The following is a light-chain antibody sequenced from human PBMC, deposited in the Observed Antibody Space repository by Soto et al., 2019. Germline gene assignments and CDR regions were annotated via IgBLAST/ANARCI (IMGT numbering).Light chain of an antibody. V-gene: IGLV2-14*01. CDR3: SSYTSISTYV. CDR2: EVS. Sequence: QSALSQPASASGSPGQSITISCTATSSDVGGFNYVSWVQQHPGKAPKLMIYEVSNRPSGVSNRFSGSKSGNTASLTISGLQAEDEADYYCSSYTSISTYVFGTGTKVTVL. J-gene: IGLJ1*01. CDR1: SSDVGGFNY.